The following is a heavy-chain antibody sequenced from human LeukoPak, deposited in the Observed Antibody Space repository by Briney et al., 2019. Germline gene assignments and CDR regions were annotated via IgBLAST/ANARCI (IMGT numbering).Heavy chain of an antibody. CDR2: IYYSGST. CDR3: ARDPGTMIVVVHDAFDI. J-gene: IGHJ3*02. V-gene: IGHV4-39*07. CDR1: GGSISSSSYY. Sequence: SETLSLTCTVSGGSISSSSYYWGWIRQPPGKGLEWIGSIYYSGSTYYNPSLKSRVTISVDTSKNQFSLKLSSVTAADTAVYYCARDPGTMIVVVHDAFDIWGQGTMVTVSS. D-gene: IGHD3-22*01.